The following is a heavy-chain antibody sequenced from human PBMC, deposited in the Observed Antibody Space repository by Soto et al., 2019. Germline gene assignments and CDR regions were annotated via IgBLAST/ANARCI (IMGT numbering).Heavy chain of an antibody. CDR2: IIPILGIA. CDR1: GGTFSSYT. D-gene: IGHD3-10*01. V-gene: IGHV1-69*04. CDR3: ARDVAVRGRTNWFDP. Sequence: SVKVSCKASGGTFSSYTISWVRQAPGQGLEWMGRIIPILGIANYAQKFQGRVTITADKSTSTAYMELSSLRSEDTAVYYCARDVAVRGRTNWFDPWGQGTLVTVSS. J-gene: IGHJ5*02.